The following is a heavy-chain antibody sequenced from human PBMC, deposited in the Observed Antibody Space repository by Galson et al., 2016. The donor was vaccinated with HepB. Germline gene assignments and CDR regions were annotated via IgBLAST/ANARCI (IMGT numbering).Heavy chain of an antibody. CDR3: ARDRGWQQFDF. CDR2: ILDNGETT. CDR1: GFTFSAYA. D-gene: IGHD5-24*01. V-gene: IGHV3-23*01. J-gene: IGHJ4*02. Sequence: SLRLSCAASGFTFSAYAMTWVRQVPGQGLEGVSGILDNGETTYYAGSVKGRFTISRENFKDMLFLQMNNLRADDTAVYHCARDRGWQQFDFWGQGTPVTVSS.